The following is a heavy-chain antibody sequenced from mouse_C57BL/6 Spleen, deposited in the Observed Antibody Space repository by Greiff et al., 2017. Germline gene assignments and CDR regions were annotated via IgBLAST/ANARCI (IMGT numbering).Heavy chain of an antibody. CDR3: ARTTGSYYFEY. J-gene: IGHJ2*01. CDR1: GYAFSSYW. D-gene: IGHD4-1*02. Sequence: VKLQESGAELVKPGASVKISCKASGYAFSSYWMNWVKQRPGKGLEWIGQIYPGDGDTNYTGKFKGKATLTADKSSSTAYMQLSSLTSEDAAVYFCARTTGSYYFEYWGQCTTLTVSS. V-gene: IGHV1-80*01. CDR2: IYPGDGDT.